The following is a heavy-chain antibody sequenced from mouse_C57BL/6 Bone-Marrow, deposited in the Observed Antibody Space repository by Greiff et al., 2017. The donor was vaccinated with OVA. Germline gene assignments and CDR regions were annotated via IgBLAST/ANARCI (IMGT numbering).Heavy chain of an antibody. J-gene: IGHJ1*03. Sequence: EVHLVESGGGLVKPGGSLKLSCAASGLTFSDYGMHWVRQAPEKGLEWVAYISSGSSTIYYADTVKGRFTISRDNAKNTLFLQMTSLRSEDTAMYYCARPSGYFDVWGTGTTVTVSS. CDR2: ISSGSSTI. CDR1: GLTFSDYG. V-gene: IGHV5-17*01. CDR3: ARPSGYFDV.